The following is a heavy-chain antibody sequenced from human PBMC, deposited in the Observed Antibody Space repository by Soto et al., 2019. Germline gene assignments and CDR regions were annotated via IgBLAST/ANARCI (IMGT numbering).Heavy chain of an antibody. CDR2: INHSGST. CDR1: GGSFSCYY. CDR3: ARVFGAAGPFDY. D-gene: IGHD6-13*01. Sequence: SETLSLTCAVYGGSFSCYYWSWIRQPPGKGLEWIGEINHSGSTNYNPSLKSRVTISVDTSKNQFSLKPSSVTAADTAVYYCARVFGAAGPFDYWGQGTLVTVSS. V-gene: IGHV4-34*01. J-gene: IGHJ4*02.